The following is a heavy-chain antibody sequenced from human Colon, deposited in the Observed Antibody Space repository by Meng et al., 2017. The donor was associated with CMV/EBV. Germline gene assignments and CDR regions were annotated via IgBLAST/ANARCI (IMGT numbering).Heavy chain of an antibody. V-gene: IGHV4-34*01. Sequence: VYGESCSDCYWSWIRQSPGKGLEWIGEINHSGSPRYNPSLNSRVTVSIATSKNQFSLKLTSVIAADTAVYYCARTIPPARGHRHGYWGQGTLVTVSS. D-gene: IGHD2-2*01. CDR1: GESCSDCY. J-gene: IGHJ4*02. CDR2: INHSGSP. CDR3: ARTIPPARGHRHGY.